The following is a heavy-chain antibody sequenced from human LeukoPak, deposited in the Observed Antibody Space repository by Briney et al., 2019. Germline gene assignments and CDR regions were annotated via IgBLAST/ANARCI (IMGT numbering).Heavy chain of an antibody. CDR1: GYTFTGYY. V-gene: IGHV1-2*02. CDR3: ASSSIAVAGTDY. J-gene: IGHJ4*02. CDR2: INPNSGGT. Sequence: ASVKVSCKASGYTFTGYYMHWVRQAPGQGLEWMGWINPNSGGTNYAQKFQGRVTMTRDTSISTAYMELSRLRSDDTAGYYCASSSIAVAGTDYWGQGTLVTVSS. D-gene: IGHD6-19*01.